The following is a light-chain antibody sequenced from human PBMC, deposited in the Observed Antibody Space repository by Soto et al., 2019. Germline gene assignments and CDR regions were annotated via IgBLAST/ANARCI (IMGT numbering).Light chain of an antibody. Sequence: EVVMTQSPATLSVSPGERPALPCRASQSVSSNLAWYQQKPGQAPRLLIYGASTRDTGIPARFSGSGSGTEFTLTISSLQSEDFAVYYCQQYKKWPRTFGQGTKVDIK. CDR2: GAS. V-gene: IGKV3-15*01. CDR3: QQYKKWPRT. CDR1: QSVSSN. J-gene: IGKJ1*01.